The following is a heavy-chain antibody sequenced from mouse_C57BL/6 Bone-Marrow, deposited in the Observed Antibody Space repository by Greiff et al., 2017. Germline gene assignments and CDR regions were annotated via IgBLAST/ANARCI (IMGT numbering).Heavy chain of an antibody. D-gene: IGHD1-1*01. Sequence: EVKLVESGGGLVKPGGSLKLSCAASGFTFSSYAMSWVRQTPEKRLEWVATISDGGSYTYYPDNVKGRFTISRDNAKNNLYRQMSHLKSEDTAMYYCARDQDGSSYWYFDVWGTGTTVTVSS. CDR2: ISDGGSYT. J-gene: IGHJ1*03. CDR1: GFTFSSYA. V-gene: IGHV5-4*01. CDR3: ARDQDGSSYWYFDV.